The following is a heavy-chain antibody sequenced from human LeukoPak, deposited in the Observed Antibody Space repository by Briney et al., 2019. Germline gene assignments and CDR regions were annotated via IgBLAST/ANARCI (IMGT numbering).Heavy chain of an antibody. CDR2: IYHSGST. CDR1: GYSISSGYY. J-gene: IGHJ4*02. Sequence: PSETLSLTCAVSGYSISSGYYWGWIRQPPGKGLEWIGSIYHSGSTYYNPSLKSRVTISVDTSKNQFSLKLSSVTATDAAIYYCERERSSSSNYWGQGTLVTVSS. V-gene: IGHV4-38-2*02. D-gene: IGHD6-6*01. CDR3: ERERSSSSNY.